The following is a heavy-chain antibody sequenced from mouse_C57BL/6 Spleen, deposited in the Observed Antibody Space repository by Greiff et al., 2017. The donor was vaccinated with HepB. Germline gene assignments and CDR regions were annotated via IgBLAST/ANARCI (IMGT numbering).Heavy chain of an antibody. Sequence: QVHVKQSGAELARPGASVKLSCKASGYTFTSYGISWVKQRTGQGLEWIGEIYPRSGNTYYNEKFKGKATLTADKSSSTAYMELRSLTSEDSAVYFCARGDSSGYLYYAMDYWGQGTSVTVSS. CDR2: IYPRSGNT. D-gene: IGHD3-2*02. J-gene: IGHJ4*01. CDR1: GYTFTSYG. V-gene: IGHV1-81*01. CDR3: ARGDSSGYLYYAMDY.